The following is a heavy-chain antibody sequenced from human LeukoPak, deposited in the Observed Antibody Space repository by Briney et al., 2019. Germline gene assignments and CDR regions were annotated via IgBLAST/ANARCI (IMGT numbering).Heavy chain of an antibody. D-gene: IGHD3-10*01. CDR3: ARAPGLWFGEYQFDY. CDR2: IYYSGST. V-gene: IGHV4-59*01. J-gene: IGHJ4*02. CDR1: GGSICSYY. Sequence: SETLSLTCTDPGGSICSYYWSWIRQPPGKGRERFGYIYYSGSTSYNPSLKCRVTISVDTYKNQCSLKLSSVTAADTAVYYCARAPGLWFGEYQFDYWGQGTLVTVSS.